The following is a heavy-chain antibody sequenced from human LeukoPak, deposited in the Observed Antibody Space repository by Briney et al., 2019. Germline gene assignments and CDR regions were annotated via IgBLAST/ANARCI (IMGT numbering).Heavy chain of an antibody. D-gene: IGHD2-2*01. CDR3: ARDQVYCSSTTCPYNWFDP. V-gene: IGHV3-23*01. CDR1: GFTFSSYA. CDR2: ISGSGGST. J-gene: IGHJ5*02. Sequence: GGSLRLSCAASGFTFSSYAMSWVRQAPGKGLEWVSAISGSGGSTYYADSVKGRFTISRDNSKNTLYLQMNSLRAEDTAVHYCARDQVYCSSTTCPYNWFDPWGQGTLVTVSS.